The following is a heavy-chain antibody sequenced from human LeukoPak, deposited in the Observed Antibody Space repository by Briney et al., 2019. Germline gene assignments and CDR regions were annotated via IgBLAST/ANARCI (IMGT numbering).Heavy chain of an antibody. CDR2: IKQDGSEK. Sequence: GGSLRLSCAASGFTFSSYWMSWVRQAPGKGLEWVANIKQDGSEKYYVDSVKGRFTISRDNSKNTLYLQMNSLRAEDTAVYYCAKVRVGATHYYYYYYMDVWGKGTTVTISS. CDR1: GFTFSSYW. J-gene: IGHJ6*03. D-gene: IGHD1-26*01. CDR3: AKVRVGATHYYYYYYMDV. V-gene: IGHV3-7*03.